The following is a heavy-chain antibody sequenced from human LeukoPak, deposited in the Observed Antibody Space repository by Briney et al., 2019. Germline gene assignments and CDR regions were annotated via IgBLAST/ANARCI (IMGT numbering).Heavy chain of an antibody. J-gene: IGHJ3*02. D-gene: IGHD5-24*01. CDR2: IYTSGST. Sequence: SETLSLTCSVSDGSISSGYYYWSWIRQPAGKGLEWIGRIYTSGSTNYNPSLKSRVTISVDTSKNQFSLKLSSVTAADTAVYYCARAEWLQLHAFDIWGQGTMVTVSS. CDR3: ARAEWLQLHAFDI. V-gene: IGHV4-61*02. CDR1: DGSISSGYYY.